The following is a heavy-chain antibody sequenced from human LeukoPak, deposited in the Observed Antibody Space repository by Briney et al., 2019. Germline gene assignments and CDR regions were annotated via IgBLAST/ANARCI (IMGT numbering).Heavy chain of an antibody. Sequence: HTGGSLRLSCAASGFTLSTDSMNWVRQAPGKGLEWISYISYDSAIKYYADSVRGRFTISRDNAKNSLYLQMNTLRAEDTAVYYCVRDGAVVTSGSYPWRSFQHWGQGTLVTVSP. CDR3: VRDGAVVTSGSYPWRSFQH. CDR1: GFTLSTDS. V-gene: IGHV3-48*01. D-gene: IGHD3-10*01. CDR2: ISYDSAIK. J-gene: IGHJ1*01.